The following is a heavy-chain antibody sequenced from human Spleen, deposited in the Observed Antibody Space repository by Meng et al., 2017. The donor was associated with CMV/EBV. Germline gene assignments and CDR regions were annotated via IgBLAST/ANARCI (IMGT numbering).Heavy chain of an antibody. CDR1: GFTFSSYW. D-gene: IGHD6-19*01. V-gene: IGHV3-7*01. CDR3: ARPTDPDGGSGWYIYYYGMDV. CDR2: IKQDASEK. J-gene: IGHJ6*02. Sequence: GGSLRLSCAASGFTFSSYWMSWVRQAPGKGLEWVANIKQDASEKYYVDSVKGRFTISRDNAKNTLYLQMNSLRAEDTAVYFCARPTDPDGGSGWYIYYYGMDVWGQGTTVTVSS.